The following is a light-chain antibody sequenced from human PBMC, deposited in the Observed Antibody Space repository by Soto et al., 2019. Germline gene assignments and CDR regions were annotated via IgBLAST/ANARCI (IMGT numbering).Light chain of an antibody. CDR1: QSVSSN. Sequence: SLSPATVSVSPGERAPLSCRASQSVSSNLVWYQQKPGQAPRLLIYDASSRATGIPDRFSGGGSGTDFTLTISRLEPEDFAVYYCQQFISYPLPFGGGTKVAIK. CDR2: DAS. V-gene: IGKV3-20*01. CDR3: QQFISYPLP. J-gene: IGKJ4*01.